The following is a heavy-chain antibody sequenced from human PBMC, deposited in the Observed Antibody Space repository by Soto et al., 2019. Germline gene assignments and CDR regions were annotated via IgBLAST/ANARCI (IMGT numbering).Heavy chain of an antibody. V-gene: IGHV3-64D*08. D-gene: IGHD3-10*01. CDR1: GFTFSSYA. Sequence: GGSLRLSCSASGFTFSSYAMHWVRQAPGKGLEYVSAISSNGGGTYYADSVKGRFTISRDNSKNTLYLQMSSLRAEDTAVYYCVKNGAEQYYYYYYGMDVWGQGTTVTVSS. CDR3: VKNGAEQYYYYYYGMDV. CDR2: ISSNGGGT. J-gene: IGHJ6*02.